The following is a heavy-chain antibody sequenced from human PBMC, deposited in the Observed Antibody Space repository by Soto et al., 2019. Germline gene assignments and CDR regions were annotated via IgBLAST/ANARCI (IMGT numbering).Heavy chain of an antibody. CDR1: GFSFSSYA. Sequence: DVQLLESGGGLVQPGGSLRLSCAASGFSFSSYAMVWVRQAPGQGLEWVAVISARGGSSYFADSVKGRFTLARDNSKNVLSLEMNSLRAEDTAIYFCAKGSIEYSAAVDNWGQGTLVVVSS. J-gene: IGHJ4*02. V-gene: IGHV3-23*01. CDR2: ISARGGSS. CDR3: AKGSIEYSAAVDN. D-gene: IGHD5-12*01.